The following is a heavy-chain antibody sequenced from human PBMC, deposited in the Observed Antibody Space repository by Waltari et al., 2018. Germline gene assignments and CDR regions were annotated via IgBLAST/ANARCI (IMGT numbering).Heavy chain of an antibody. CDR2: ISSSSSYI. CDR3: ASDYDYIWGSYRVDY. CDR1: GFTFSSYS. J-gene: IGHJ4*02. V-gene: IGHV3-21*01. Sequence: EVQLVESGGGLVKPGGSLRLSCAASGFTFSSYSMNWVRQAPGNGLEWVSSISSSSSYIYYADSGKGRFTISRDNAKNSRYLQMNSLRAEDTAVYYCASDYDYIWGSYRVDYWGQGTLVTVSS. D-gene: IGHD3-16*02.